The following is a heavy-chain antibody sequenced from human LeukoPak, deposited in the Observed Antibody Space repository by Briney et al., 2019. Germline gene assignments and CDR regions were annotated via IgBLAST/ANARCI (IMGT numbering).Heavy chain of an antibody. CDR3: ARGLVSSGSRYDY. CDR1: GGSISSYY. V-gene: IGHV4-59*01. Sequence: SETLSLTCTVSGGSISSYYWSWIRQPPGKGLEWIGYIYYSGSTNYNPSLKSRVTISVDTSKNQFSLNLRSVTAADTAVYYCARGLVSSGSRYDYWGQGTLVTVSS. J-gene: IGHJ4*02. D-gene: IGHD2-15*01. CDR2: IYYSGST.